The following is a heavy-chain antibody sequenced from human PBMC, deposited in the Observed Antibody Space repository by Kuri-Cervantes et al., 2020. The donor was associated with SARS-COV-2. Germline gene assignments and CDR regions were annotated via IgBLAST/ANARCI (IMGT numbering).Heavy chain of an antibody. CDR3: ARSTPFRRLAVISQGGAFDI. D-gene: IGHD3-22*01. CDR2: INPNSGGT. V-gene: IGHV1-2*04. J-gene: IGHJ3*02. CDR1: GYTFTGYY. Sequence: ASVKVSCKASGYTFTGYYMHWVRQAPGQGLEWMGWINPNSGGTNYAQKFQGWVTMTRDTPISTVYMELSRLRSDDTAVYYCARSTPFRRLAVISQGGAFDIWGQGTMVTVSS.